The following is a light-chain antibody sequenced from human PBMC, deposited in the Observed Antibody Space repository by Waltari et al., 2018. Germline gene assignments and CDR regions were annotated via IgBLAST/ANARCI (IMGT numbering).Light chain of an antibody. J-gene: IGKJ2*01. Sequence: DIQMTQSPSSLSASVGDRVTITCQASQDIINYLNWYQQTPGKAPKLLIYDASNLATGVRSRFSGGGSGTDFSFTISSLHPEDVGTYYCQQYENLPYTFGQGTKLEIK. CDR3: QQYENLPYT. CDR2: DAS. CDR1: QDIINY. V-gene: IGKV1-33*01.